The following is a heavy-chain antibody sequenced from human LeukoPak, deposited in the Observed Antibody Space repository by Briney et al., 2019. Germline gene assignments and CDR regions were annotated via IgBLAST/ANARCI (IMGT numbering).Heavy chain of an antibody. Sequence: PGGSLRLSCAASGFTFNSHAMSWVRQAPGKGLEWVSTISNNGVSTYYGDSVKGRFIISRDESTNTLYLQMKNLRAEDTAVYYCTKDLRSCNSTSCIGSDWFDPWGQGTLVTVSS. CDR1: GFTFNSHA. V-gene: IGHV3-23*01. D-gene: IGHD2-2*01. CDR3: TKDLRSCNSTSCIGSDWFDP. CDR2: ISNNGVST. J-gene: IGHJ5*02.